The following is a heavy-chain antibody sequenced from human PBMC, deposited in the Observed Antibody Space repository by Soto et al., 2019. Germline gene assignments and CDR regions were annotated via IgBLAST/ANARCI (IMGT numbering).Heavy chain of an antibody. CDR3: VRGAYTYGLICLDF. Sequence: GESLKISCKGSGYTFSNYWIGWVRQMPGKGLEWMGIIYPGDSEIRSSPSFQGQVAISVDKSISTAYLQRSRLKASDSAIYYCVRGAYTYGLICLDFWGPGTLVTVSS. V-gene: IGHV5-51*01. CDR2: IYPGDSEI. CDR1: GYTFSNYW. J-gene: IGHJ4*02. D-gene: IGHD5-18*01.